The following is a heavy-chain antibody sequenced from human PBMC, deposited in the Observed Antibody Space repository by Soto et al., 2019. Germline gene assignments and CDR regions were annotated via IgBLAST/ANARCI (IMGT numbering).Heavy chain of an antibody. J-gene: IGHJ4*02. V-gene: IGHV1-69*06. CDR1: GGTFSSYA. D-gene: IGHD3-22*01. Sequence: QVQLVQSGAEVKKPGSSVKVSCKASGGTFSSYAISWVRQAPGPGLEWMGGIIPIFGTANYAQKFQGRVTITADKPTSTAYMELSSLRSEDTAVYYCARGYDYDSSGYYGPFDYWGQGTLVTVSS. CDR2: IIPIFGTA. CDR3: ARGYDYDSSGYYGPFDY.